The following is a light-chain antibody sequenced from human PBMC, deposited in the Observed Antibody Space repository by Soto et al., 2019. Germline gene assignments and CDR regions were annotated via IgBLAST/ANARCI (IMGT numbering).Light chain of an antibody. V-gene: IGLV2-23*01. J-gene: IGLJ1*01. CDR2: EAN. CDR1: NIDVGSYNL. CDR3: CTYASTSTSLV. Sequence: QSALTQPASVSGSPGQSITVSCTGTNIDVGSYNLISWYQQHPGKAPKLMIYEANKRPSGASNRFSGSKSGNTASPTISGLQAEDEAEYFCCTYASTSTSLVFGTGTKLTVL.